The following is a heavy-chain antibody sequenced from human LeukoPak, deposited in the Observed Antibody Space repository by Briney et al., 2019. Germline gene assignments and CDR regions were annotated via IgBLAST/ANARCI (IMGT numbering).Heavy chain of an antibody. CDR3: ARDLAVAGTSEFDY. D-gene: IGHD6-19*01. CDR2: ISSNGGST. J-gene: IGHJ4*02. V-gene: IGHV3-64*01. Sequence: GGSLRLSCAASGFTFSSYAMPWARQAPGKGLEYVSAISSNGGSTYYANSVKGRFTISRDNSKNTLYLQMGSLRAEDMAVYYCARDLAVAGTSEFDYWGQGTLVTVSS. CDR1: GFTFSSYA.